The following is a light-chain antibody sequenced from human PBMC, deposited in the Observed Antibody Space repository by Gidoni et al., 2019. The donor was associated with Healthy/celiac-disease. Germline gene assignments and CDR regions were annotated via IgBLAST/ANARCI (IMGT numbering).Light chain of an antibody. CDR1: QSISSY. CDR3: QQCYGTLRT. J-gene: IGKJ1*01. CDR2: AAS. Sequence: DIQMTQSPPSLSASVVDRVTITCRASQSISSYYNWYQQTPGKAPKLLIYAASSSQRGVPSGFCGSGSETDFTLAIGSLQPEDFATYYCQQCYGTLRTFXXXTKVEIK. V-gene: IGKV1-39*01.